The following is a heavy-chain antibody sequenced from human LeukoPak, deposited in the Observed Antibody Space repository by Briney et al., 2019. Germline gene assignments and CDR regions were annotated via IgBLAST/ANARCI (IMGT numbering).Heavy chain of an antibody. CDR2: ISYSRST. CDR1: DDSISRSSYS. D-gene: IGHD3-10*01. V-gene: IGHV4-39*01. Sequence: SENLSLTCTVSDDSISRSSYSWGWIRQPPGKGLEWIGSISYSRSTYYNPSLRSRVIISVDTAKNQFSLKLSSVTAADTAVYYCARHGVTVTVVITTTTFDYWDQGTLVTVSS. J-gene: IGHJ4*02. CDR3: ARHGVTVTVVITTTTFDY.